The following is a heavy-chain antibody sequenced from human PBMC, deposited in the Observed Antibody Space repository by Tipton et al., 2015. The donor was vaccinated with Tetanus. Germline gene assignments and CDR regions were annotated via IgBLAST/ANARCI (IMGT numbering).Heavy chain of an antibody. CDR1: GFIFSSYW. CDR2: IKEDGSER. J-gene: IGHJ4*02. D-gene: IGHD2-15*01. Sequence: SLRLSCVASGFIFSSYWMGWVRQAPGKGLEWVAKIKEDGSERFYVDPVKGRFTISRDNAKNSLYLQMSSLRAEDTAVYYCATLYCSGGGCYPAFHYWGQGALVTVSS. V-gene: IGHV3-7*01. CDR3: ATLYCSGGGCYPAFHY.